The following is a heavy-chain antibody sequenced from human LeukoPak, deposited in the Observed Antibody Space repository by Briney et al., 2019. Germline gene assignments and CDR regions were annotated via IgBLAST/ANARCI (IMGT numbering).Heavy chain of an antibody. V-gene: IGHV3-30*07. Sequence: GGSLRLSCAASGFTFSSYAMHWVRQAPGKGLEWVAVISYDGSNKYYADSVKGRFTISRDNSKNTLYLQMNSLRAEDTAVYYCAREGDSSSLYWGQGTLVTVSS. CDR3: AREGDSSSLY. CDR1: GFTFSSYA. J-gene: IGHJ4*02. D-gene: IGHD6-13*01. CDR2: ISYDGSNK.